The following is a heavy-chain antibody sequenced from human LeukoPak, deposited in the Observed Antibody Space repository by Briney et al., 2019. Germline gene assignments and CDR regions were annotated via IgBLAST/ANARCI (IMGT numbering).Heavy chain of an antibody. CDR1: GGSISSYH. V-gene: IGHV4-4*07. CDR2: IYSSGST. J-gene: IGHJ4*02. D-gene: IGHD6-19*01. CDR3: ARVTDSSGWYALDY. Sequence: SETLSLTCTVSGGSISSYHWSWIREPAGKGLEWVGRIYSSGSTKYNPSLKSRVTMSVDTSKNQFSRKLSSVTAADTAVYYCARVTDSSGWYALDYWGQGTLVNVSS.